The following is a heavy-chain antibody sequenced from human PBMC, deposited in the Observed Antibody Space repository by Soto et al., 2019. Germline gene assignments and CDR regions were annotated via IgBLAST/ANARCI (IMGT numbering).Heavy chain of an antibody. CDR2: IIPIFGTA. Sequence: SVKVSCKASGGTFRSYSISWVRQAPGQGLEWMGGIIPIFGTANYAQKFQGRVTITADESTSTAYMELSSLRSEDTAVYYCARDQRDGYNYLGYWGQGTLVTVSS. J-gene: IGHJ4*02. D-gene: IGHD5-12*01. CDR3: ARDQRDGYNYLGY. V-gene: IGHV1-69*13. CDR1: GGTFRSYS.